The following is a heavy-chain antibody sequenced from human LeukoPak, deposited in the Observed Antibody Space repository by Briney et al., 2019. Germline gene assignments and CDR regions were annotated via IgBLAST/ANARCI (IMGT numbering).Heavy chain of an antibody. J-gene: IGHJ4*02. D-gene: IGHD3-22*01. Sequence: ASVKVSCKASGGTFSSYAISWVRQAPGQGLEWMGGIIPIFGTANYARKFQGRVTITADESTSTAYMELSSLRSEDTAVYYCARDLLRGYYFDYWGQGTLATVSS. CDR2: IIPIFGTA. CDR3: ARDLLRGYYFDY. V-gene: IGHV1-69*13. CDR1: GGTFSSYA.